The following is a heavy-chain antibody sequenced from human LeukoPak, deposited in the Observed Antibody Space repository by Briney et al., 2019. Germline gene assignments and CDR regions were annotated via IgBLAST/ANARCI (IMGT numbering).Heavy chain of an antibody. V-gene: IGHV3-53*01. D-gene: IGHD6-13*01. CDR2: IYSGGST. CDR1: GFTFSSYA. CDR3: AREKGWAAAGKGWLDY. J-gene: IGHJ4*02. Sequence: GGSLRLSCAASGFTFSSYAMHWVRQAPGKGLEWVSVIYSGGSTYYADSVKGRFTISRDNSKNTLYLQMNSLRAEDTAVYYCAREKGWAAAGKGWLDYWGQGTLVTVSS.